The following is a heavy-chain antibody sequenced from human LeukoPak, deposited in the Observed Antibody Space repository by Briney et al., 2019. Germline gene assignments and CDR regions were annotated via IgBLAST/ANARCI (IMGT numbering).Heavy chain of an antibody. CDR1: GFNFTRYW. CDR2: IYPGDSHA. D-gene: IGHD4-17*01. J-gene: IGHJ4*02. Sequence: GESLKISCKGSGFNFTRYWIGWVRQMPGKGLEWMGIIYPGDSHARYKPSFRGQVTISADKSINTAYLQWSSVKASDTAMYFCARVSSDYGDYFGGLDYWGQGTQVTVSS. CDR3: ARVSSDYGDYFGGLDY. V-gene: IGHV5-51*01.